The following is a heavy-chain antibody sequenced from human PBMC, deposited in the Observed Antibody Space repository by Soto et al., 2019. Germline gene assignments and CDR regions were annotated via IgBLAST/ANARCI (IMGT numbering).Heavy chain of an antibody. Sequence: QVQLVESGGGVVQPGRSLRLSCAASGFTCSSYGMHWVRQAPGKGLEWVAVIWYDGSNKYYADSVKGRFTISRDNSKNTLYLQMNSVRAEDTAVYYCARWGIAAGDYWGQGTMVTVSS. D-gene: IGHD6-13*01. CDR3: ARWGIAAGDY. CDR1: GFTCSSYG. J-gene: IGHJ4*02. CDR2: IWYDGSNK. V-gene: IGHV3-33*01.